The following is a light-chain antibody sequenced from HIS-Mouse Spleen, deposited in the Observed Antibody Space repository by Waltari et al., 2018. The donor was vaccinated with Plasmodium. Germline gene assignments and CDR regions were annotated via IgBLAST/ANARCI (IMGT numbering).Light chain of an antibody. CDR3: QQYGSSPYT. J-gene: IGKJ2*01. V-gene: IGKV3-20*01. CDR2: GAS. CDR1: QSVSSSY. Sequence: EIVLTQSPGTLSLSPGERATLSCRASQSVSSSYLDWYQQKPGQAPRLLSYGASSRAPGIPDRFSGSGSGTDFTLTISRLEPEDFAVYYCQQYGSSPYTFGQGTKLEIK.